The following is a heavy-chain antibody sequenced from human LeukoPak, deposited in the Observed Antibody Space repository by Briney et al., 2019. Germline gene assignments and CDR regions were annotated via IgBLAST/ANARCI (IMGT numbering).Heavy chain of an antibody. Sequence: PGGSLRLSCAASGFTFSSYGMHWLRQAPGKALEWVAFIRYDGSNKYYADSVKGRFTISRDNSKNTVLLQMNNLRLEDASVYYCARGSRYGDYPYYCDFWGQGTLVTVSS. CDR3: ARGSRYGDYPYYCDF. D-gene: IGHD4-17*01. CDR2: IRYDGSNK. CDR1: GFTFSSYG. V-gene: IGHV3-30*02. J-gene: IGHJ4*02.